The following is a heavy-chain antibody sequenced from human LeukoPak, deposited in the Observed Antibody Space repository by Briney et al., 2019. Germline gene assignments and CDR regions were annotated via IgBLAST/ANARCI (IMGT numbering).Heavy chain of an antibody. CDR1: GYTFTSYY. D-gene: IGHD2-21*02. CDR2: INPSGGST. J-gene: IGHJ4*02. Sequence: ASVKVSCKASGYTFTSYYMHWVRQAPGQGLEWMGIINPSGGSTSYAQKFQGRVTMTRDTSTSTVYMELSSLRSEDTAVYYCARSPDPVMTATSFDYWGQGTLVTVSS. V-gene: IGHV1-46*01. CDR3: ARSPDPVMTATSFDY.